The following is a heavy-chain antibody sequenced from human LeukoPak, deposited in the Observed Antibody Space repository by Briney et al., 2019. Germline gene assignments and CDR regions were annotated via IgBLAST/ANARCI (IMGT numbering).Heavy chain of an antibody. CDR1: GFTFSSYS. CDR3: ARAYSSSWYYFDY. D-gene: IGHD6-13*01. V-gene: IGHV3-21*01. J-gene: IGHJ4*02. Sequence: GGSLRLSCAASGFTFSSYSMNWVRQAPGKGLEWVSSISSSSSYIYYADSVKGRFTISRDNAKNSLYLQMNSLRAEDTAVYYCARAYSSSWYYFDYWGQGTLVTVSS. CDR2: ISSSSSYI.